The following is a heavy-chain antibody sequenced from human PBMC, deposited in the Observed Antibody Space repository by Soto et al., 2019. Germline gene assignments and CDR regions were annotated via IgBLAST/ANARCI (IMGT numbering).Heavy chain of an antibody. V-gene: IGHV6-1*01. CDR2: TFYRSKWYT. J-gene: IGHJ4*02. CDR3: ARDLWFADVGKPGIALDDC. Sequence: QTLSLTCAISGDSVSSNSAAWNWIRQSPSRGLEWLGRTFYRSKWYTDYAVSLEGRITIQPDTSKNLFSLQLHSVTPDDTAVYYCARDLWFADVGKPGIALDDCWGQGTQVTVSS. CDR1: GDSVSSNSAA. D-gene: IGHD3-10*01.